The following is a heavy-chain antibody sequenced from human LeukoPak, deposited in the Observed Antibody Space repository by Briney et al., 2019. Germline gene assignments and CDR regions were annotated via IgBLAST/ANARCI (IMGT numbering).Heavy chain of an antibody. CDR2: IYYSGST. D-gene: IGHD3-10*01. Sequence: SETLSLTCTVSGGSISSSSYYWGWIRQPPGKGLEWIGSIYYSGSTYYNPSLKSRVTISVDTSKNQFSLKLSSVTAADTAVYYCARDVRGTMVRGVIRNWFDPWGQGTLVTVFS. V-gene: IGHV4-39*02. CDR1: GGSISSSSYY. J-gene: IGHJ5*02. CDR3: ARDVRGTMVRGVIRNWFDP.